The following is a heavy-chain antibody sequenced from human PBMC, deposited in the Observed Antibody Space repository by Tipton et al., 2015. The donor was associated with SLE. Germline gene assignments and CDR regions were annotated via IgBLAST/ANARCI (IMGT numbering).Heavy chain of an antibody. CDR3: ARLISAYDCNFDY. CDR2: FYYGKST. V-gene: IGHV4-39*07. D-gene: IGHD5-12*01. CDR1: SSYG. Sequence: SSYGMHWVRQAPGKGLEWIGSFYYGKSTFYNPSLKSRVTISVDTSTNRLSLQLSSVTAADTALYYCARLISAYDCNFDYWGQGTLVTVSS. J-gene: IGHJ4*02.